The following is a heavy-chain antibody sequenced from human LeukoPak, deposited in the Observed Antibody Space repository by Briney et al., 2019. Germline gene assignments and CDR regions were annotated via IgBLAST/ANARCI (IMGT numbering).Heavy chain of an antibody. J-gene: IGHJ4*02. CDR3: AKDRGTWGGYFDY. V-gene: IGHV3-23*01. D-gene: IGHD3-16*01. CDR2: ISGSGGST. CDR1: GFTFNIYN. Sequence: GGSLRLSCAASGFTFNIYNMNWVRQAPGKGLEWVSAISGSGGSTYYADSVKGRFTISRDNSKNTLYLQMNSLRAEDTAVYYCAKDRGTWGGYFDYWGQGTLVTVSS.